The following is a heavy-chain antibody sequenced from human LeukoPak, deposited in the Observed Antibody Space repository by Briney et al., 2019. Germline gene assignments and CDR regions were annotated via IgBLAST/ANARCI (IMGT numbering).Heavy chain of an antibody. D-gene: IGHD5-18*01. J-gene: IGHJ4*02. CDR3: ARDQGYSYGHSFDY. CDR1: GFTYSSHN. CDR2: VSSDGNNK. Sequence: GGSLRFSCAASGFTYSSHNMHWVRQAPGKGLEWVALVSSDGNNKYYADSVKGRFTISRDNSKNTLYLQMNSLRAEDTAVYYCARDQGYSYGHSFDYWGQGTLVTVSS. V-gene: IGHV3-30-3*01.